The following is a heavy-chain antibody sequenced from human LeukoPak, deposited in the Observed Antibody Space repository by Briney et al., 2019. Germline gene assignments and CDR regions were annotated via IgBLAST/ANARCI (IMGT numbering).Heavy chain of an antibody. CDR2: IYYSGST. Sequence: SETLSLTCTVSGGSFRSYYWSWIRQPPGKGLEWIGYIYYSGSTNYNPSLKSRVTISVDTSKNQFSLKLSSVTAADTAVYYCARDLGRYGDYPPGNGMDVWGQGTTVTVSS. V-gene: IGHV4-59*01. J-gene: IGHJ6*02. D-gene: IGHD4-17*01. CDR3: ARDLGRYGDYPPGNGMDV. CDR1: GGSFRSYY.